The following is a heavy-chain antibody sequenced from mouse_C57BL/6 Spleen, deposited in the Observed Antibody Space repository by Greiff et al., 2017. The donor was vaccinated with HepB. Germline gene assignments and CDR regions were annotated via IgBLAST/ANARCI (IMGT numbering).Heavy chain of an antibody. J-gene: IGHJ4*01. Sequence: VQLQQSGGGLVKPGGSLKLSCAASGFTFSDYGMHWVRQAPEKGLEWVAYISSGSSTIYYADTVKGRFTISRDNAKNNLFLQMTSLRSEDTAMYYCAMRGSGSTYYYAMDYWGQGTSVTVSS. CDR2: ISSGSSTI. CDR3: AMRGSGSTYYYAMDY. CDR1: GFTFSDYG. V-gene: IGHV5-17*01. D-gene: IGHD1-1*01.